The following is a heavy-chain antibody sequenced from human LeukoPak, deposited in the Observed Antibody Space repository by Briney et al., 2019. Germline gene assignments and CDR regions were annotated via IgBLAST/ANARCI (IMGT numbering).Heavy chain of an antibody. Sequence: PGGSLRLSCAASGFTFDDYAMHWVRQAPGKGLEWVSLISWDGGSTYYADSVKGRFTISRDNSKNSLYLQMNSLRAEDTALYYCAKDSDYDSSGYPSYWGQGTLVTVSS. J-gene: IGHJ4*02. CDR3: AKDSDYDSSGYPSY. V-gene: IGHV3-43D*03. CDR1: GFTFDDYA. D-gene: IGHD3-22*01. CDR2: ISWDGGST.